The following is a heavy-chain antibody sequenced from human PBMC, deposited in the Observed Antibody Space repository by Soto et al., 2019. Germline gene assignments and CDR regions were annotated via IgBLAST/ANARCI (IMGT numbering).Heavy chain of an antibody. D-gene: IGHD3-22*01. CDR3: ARGGIDSSGYYFSPDAFDI. Sequence: SETLSLTCTVSGGSISSGDYYWSWIRQPPGKGLEWIGYIYYSGSTYYNPSLKSRVTISVDTSKNQFSLKLSSVTAADTAVYYCARGGIDSSGYYFSPDAFDIWGQGTMVTVS. V-gene: IGHV4-30-4*01. J-gene: IGHJ3*02. CDR2: IYYSGST. CDR1: GGSISSGDYY.